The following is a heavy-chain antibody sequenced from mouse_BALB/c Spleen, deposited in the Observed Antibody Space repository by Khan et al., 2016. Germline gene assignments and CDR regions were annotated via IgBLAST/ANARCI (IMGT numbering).Heavy chain of an antibody. J-gene: IGHJ2*01. Sequence: EVKLLESGGGLVQPGGSLKLSCAASGFDFSRYWMSWVRQAPGKGLEWIGEINPDSSTINYTPSLKDKFIISRDNAKNTLYLQMSKVSSEYTSLYYCARQRDYGYDVCWGQGTTLTVAS. CDR2: INPDSSTI. CDR1: GFDFSRYW. CDR3: ARQRDYGYDVC. V-gene: IGHV4-1*02. D-gene: IGHD2-2*01.